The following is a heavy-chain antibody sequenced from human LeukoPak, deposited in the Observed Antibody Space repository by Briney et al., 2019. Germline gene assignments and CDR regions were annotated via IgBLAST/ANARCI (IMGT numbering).Heavy chain of an antibody. J-gene: IGHJ6*04. CDR1: GFTFSNAW. CDR3: TTDPRGAARPGMDV. D-gene: IGHD6-6*01. CDR2: IKSKTDGGTT. V-gene: IGHV3-15*01. Sequence: GGSLRLSCAASGFTFSNAWMSWVRQAPGKGLEWVGRIKSKTDGGTTDYAAPVKGRFTISRDDSKNTLYLQMNSLKTEDTAVYYCTTDPRGAARPGMDVWGKGTTVTVSS.